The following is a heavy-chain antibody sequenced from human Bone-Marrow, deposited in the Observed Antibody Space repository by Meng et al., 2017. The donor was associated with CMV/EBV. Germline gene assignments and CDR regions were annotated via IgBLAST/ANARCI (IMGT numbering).Heavy chain of an antibody. D-gene: IGHD2-2*01. CDR3: ARYVVVPAATAPYYYAMDV. V-gene: IGHV3-48*03. CDR1: EFTFSNYE. Sequence: GGSLRLSCAASEFTFSNYEMNWVRQAPGKGLEWVSYISTSGSTIYYADSVKGRFTISRDNAKNSLYLQMNSLRAEDTAIYYCARYVVVPAATAPYYYAMDVWGQGTTVTVYS. J-gene: IGHJ6*02. CDR2: ISTSGSTI.